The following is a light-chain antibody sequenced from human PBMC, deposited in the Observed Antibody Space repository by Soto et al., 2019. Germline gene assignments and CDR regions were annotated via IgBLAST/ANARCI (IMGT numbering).Light chain of an antibody. J-gene: IGKJ1*01. CDR2: GAS. CDR1: QSVSSN. V-gene: IGKV3-15*01. CDR3: QQYGSSIQT. Sequence: EVVVTQSPATLSVSPGERATLSCRASQSVSSNLAWYQQEPGQAPRLLIYGASTRATGIPARFSGSGSGTEFTLTISSLQSEDFAVYYCQQYGSSIQTFGQGTKVDIK.